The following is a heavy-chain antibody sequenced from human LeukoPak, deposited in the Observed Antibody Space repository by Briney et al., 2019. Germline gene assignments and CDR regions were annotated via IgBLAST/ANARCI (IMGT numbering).Heavy chain of an antibody. D-gene: IGHD7-27*01. CDR2: ISSSSSYI. CDR1: GFTFSNYS. CDR3: ARDWPTGVSLSFSLPSYYYYYMDV. V-gene: IGHV3-21*01. J-gene: IGHJ6*03. Sequence: GGSLRLSCAASGFTFSNYSMNWVRQAPGKGLEWVSSISSSSSYIYYADSVKGRFTISRDNAKNSLYLQMNSLRAVDTAVYYCARDWPTGVSLSFSLPSYYYYYMDVWGKGTTVTVSS.